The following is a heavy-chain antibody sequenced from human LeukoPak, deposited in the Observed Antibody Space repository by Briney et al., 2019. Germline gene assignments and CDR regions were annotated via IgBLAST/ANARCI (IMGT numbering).Heavy chain of an antibody. CDR3: AILAGQLAFDY. CDR2: VTHDGRI. V-gene: IGHV4-34*01. CDR1: GGSFSDSY. Sequence: SETLSLTCAVHGGSFSDSYWNWIRQPPGKGLEWIGEVTHDGRINYNPSLRGRVTISVDTSMNQFSLRLTSVTAADTAVYYCAILAGQLAFDYWGQGTLVTVSS. D-gene: IGHD3-16*01. J-gene: IGHJ4*02.